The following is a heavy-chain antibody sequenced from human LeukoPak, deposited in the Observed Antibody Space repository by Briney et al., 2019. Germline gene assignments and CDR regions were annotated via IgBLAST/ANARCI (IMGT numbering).Heavy chain of an antibody. V-gene: IGHV4-39*07. Sequence: SETLSLTCTVSGGSIGSSSYYWGWIRQPPGKGLEWIGSIYYSGSTYYNPSLKSRVTISVDTSQNQFSLKLSSVIAADTAVYYCARVIAARQGEWFDPWGQGTLVTVSS. D-gene: IGHD6-6*01. CDR1: GGSIGSSSYY. J-gene: IGHJ5*02. CDR2: IYYSGST. CDR3: ARVIAARQGEWFDP.